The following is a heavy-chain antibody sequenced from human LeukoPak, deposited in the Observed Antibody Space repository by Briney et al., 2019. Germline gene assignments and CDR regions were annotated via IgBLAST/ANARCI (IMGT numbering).Heavy chain of an antibody. Sequence: GGSLRLFCAASRFTYSDHSMNWVRHAPGKGLEWVSSISRRSRHVYYAGSVKGRFTISRDDARNSLYLQMNSLRAEDMAVYFCVRDLLGSGSTTAYLYHWGQGTLVTVSS. CDR1: RFTYSDHS. CDR3: VRDLLGSGSTTAYLYH. V-gene: IGHV3-21*01. J-gene: IGHJ1*01. CDR2: ISRRSRHV. D-gene: IGHD3-10*01.